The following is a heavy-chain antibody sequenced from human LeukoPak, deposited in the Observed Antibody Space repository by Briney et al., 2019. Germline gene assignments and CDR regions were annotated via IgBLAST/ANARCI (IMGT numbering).Heavy chain of an antibody. CDR3: ARDPLGYCSGGSCYADYGDPNSEADNDY. J-gene: IGHJ4*02. V-gene: IGHV7-4-1*02. CDR1: GYTFTSYA. Sequence: AASVKVSCKASGYTFTSYAMNWVRQAPGQGLEWMGWINTNAGNPTYAQGFTGRFVFFLDTSVSTAYLQISSLKAEDTAVYYCARDPLGYCSGGSCYADYGDPNSEADNDYWGQGTLVTVSS. D-gene: IGHD2-15*01. CDR2: INTNAGNP.